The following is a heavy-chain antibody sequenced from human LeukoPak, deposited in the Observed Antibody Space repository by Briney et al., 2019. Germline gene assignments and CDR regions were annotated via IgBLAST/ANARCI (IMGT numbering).Heavy chain of an antibody. CDR1: GGSFSGYY. V-gene: IGHV4-34*01. CDR2: INHSGST. Sequence: SETLSLTCAVYGGSFSGYYWSWIRQPPGKGLEWIGEINHSGSTNYNPSLKSRVTLSVDTSKNQFSLKLSSVTAADTAVYYCARGAYTSGWHWFDPWGQGALVTVSS. D-gene: IGHD6-19*01. CDR3: ARGAYTSGWHWFDP. J-gene: IGHJ5*02.